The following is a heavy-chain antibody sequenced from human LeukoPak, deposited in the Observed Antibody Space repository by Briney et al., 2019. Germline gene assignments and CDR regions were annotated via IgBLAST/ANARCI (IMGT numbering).Heavy chain of an antibody. J-gene: IGHJ4*02. CDR1: GFTFSSYA. CDR3: AKQKYTSGWDYFDY. D-gene: IGHD6-19*01. V-gene: IGHV3-23*01. Sequence: SGGSLSLSCAASGFTFSSYAMSWVRQAPGKGLGWVSTVSGSGGSTYDADSVKGRFTISRDNSKNTLYLQLNSLRAEDTAVYYCAKQKYTSGWDYFDYWGQGTLVTVSS. CDR2: VSGSGGST.